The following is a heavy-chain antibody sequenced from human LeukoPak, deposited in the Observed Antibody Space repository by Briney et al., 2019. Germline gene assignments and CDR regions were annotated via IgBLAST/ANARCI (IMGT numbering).Heavy chain of an antibody. J-gene: IGHJ4*02. CDR1: GGSISGGGYY. D-gene: IGHD3-9*01. V-gene: IGHV4-30-2*01. CDR2: IYHSGST. Sequence: SETLSLTCTVSGGSISGGGYYWSWIRQPPGKGLEWIGYIYHSGSTYCNPSLKSRVTISVDRSKNQFSLKLSSVTAADTAVYYCARAILTGYTYYFDYWGQGTLVTVSS. CDR3: ARAILTGYTYYFDY.